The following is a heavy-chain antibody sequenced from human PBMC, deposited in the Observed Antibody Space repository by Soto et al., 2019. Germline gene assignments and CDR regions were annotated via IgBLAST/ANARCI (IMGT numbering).Heavy chain of an antibody. J-gene: IGHJ5*02. D-gene: IGHD6-6*01. Sequence: QVQLVESGGGVVQPGRSLRLSCAASGFTFSSYGMHWVRQAPGKGLEWVAVISYDGSNKYYADSVKGRFTISRDNSKNTLYLQMNSLRAEDTAVYYCAKVRSIAARPGWFDPWGQGTLVTVSS. V-gene: IGHV3-30*18. CDR3: AKVRSIAARPGWFDP. CDR2: ISYDGSNK. CDR1: GFTFSSYG.